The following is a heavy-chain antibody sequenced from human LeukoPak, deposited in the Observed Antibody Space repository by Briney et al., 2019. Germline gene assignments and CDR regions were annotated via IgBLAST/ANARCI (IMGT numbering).Heavy chain of an antibody. V-gene: IGHV5-51*01. CDR2: IYPGDSDT. CDR3: ARASSGAFDI. CDR1: GYSSTTYW. J-gene: IGHJ3*02. Sequence: GESLRISCKGSGYSSTTYWISWVRQMPGKGLEWMGIIYPGDSDTRYSPSFQGQVTISADKSISTAYLQWSSLKASDTAMYYCARASSGAFDIWGQGTMVTVSS.